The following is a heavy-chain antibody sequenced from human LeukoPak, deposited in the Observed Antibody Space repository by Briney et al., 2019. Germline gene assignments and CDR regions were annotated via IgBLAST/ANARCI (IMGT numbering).Heavy chain of an antibody. J-gene: IGHJ4*02. D-gene: IGHD3-22*01. CDR2: ISGSGGST. V-gene: IGHV3-23*01. CDR3: AKGTRLLYYYDSSGYGDGY. Sequence: GGSLRLSCAASGFTFSSYAMSWVRQAPGKGVEWVSAISGSGGSTYYADSVKGRFTISRDNSKNTLYLQMNSLRAEDTAVYYCAKGTRLLYYYDSSGYGDGYWGQGTLVTVSS. CDR1: GFTFSSYA.